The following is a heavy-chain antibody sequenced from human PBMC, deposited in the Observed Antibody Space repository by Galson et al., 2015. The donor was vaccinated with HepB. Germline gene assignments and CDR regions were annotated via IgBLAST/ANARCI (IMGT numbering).Heavy chain of an antibody. V-gene: IGHV4-31*03. CDR2: IYYSGST. Sequence: TLSLTCTVSGGSISSDSYYWSWIRQHPGKDLEWIGYIYYSGSTYYNPSLKSRATISVNTSKNQFSLRLRSVTAADTAVYYCARYYVGNSFESWGQGTLVSVSS. CDR3: ARYYVGNSFES. CDR1: GGSISSDSYY. D-gene: IGHD1-26*01. J-gene: IGHJ4*02.